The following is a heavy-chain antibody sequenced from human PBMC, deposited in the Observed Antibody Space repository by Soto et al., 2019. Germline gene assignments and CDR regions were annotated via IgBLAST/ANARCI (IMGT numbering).Heavy chain of an antibody. CDR3: AASCVGCGGFNYYGMDV. J-gene: IGHJ6*02. CDR1: GGSISSGGYY. D-gene: IGHD2-21*01. V-gene: IGHV4-31*03. Sequence: SEPLSLTCTVSGGSISSGGYYRSWIRQHPGKGLEWIGYIYYSGSTYYNPSLKSRVTISVDTSKNQFSLKLSSVTAADTAVYYRAASCVGCGGFNYYGMDVWGQGTTVTVSS. CDR2: IYYSGST.